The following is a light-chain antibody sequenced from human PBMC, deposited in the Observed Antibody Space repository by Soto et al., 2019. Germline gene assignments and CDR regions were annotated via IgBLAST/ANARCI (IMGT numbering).Light chain of an antibody. CDR1: LSSKQY. V-gene: IGLV3-25*02. CDR3: QSADSNGIHV. CDR2: RDT. Sequence: SYALTQPPSVSVSLGQTATITCSGDLSSKQYAYWYQRKPGQAPVLIIYRDTERPSGIPERFSASTSGTTVTLTISGVQAEDEGDYYCQSADSNGIHVFGTGTKVTVL. J-gene: IGLJ1*01.